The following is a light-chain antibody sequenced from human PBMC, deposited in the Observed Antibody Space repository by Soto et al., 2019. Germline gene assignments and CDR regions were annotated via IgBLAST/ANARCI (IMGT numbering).Light chain of an antibody. CDR1: NIGSKN. CDR2: RDT. V-gene: IGLV3-9*01. J-gene: IGLJ2*01. Sequence: SYELTQPLSVSVALGQTARITCGGNNIGSKNVHWYQQKPGQAPVVVIYRDTNRPSGIPERFSGSSSGNTATLTISRAQAGDEADYYCQVWDSSLVVFGGGTKVTVL. CDR3: QVWDSSLVV.